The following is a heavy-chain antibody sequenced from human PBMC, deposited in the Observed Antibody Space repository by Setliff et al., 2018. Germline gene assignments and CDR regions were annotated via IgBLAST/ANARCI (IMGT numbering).Heavy chain of an antibody. CDR2: ISAYNGNT. CDR3: ARDRGYNFWSGYFVKDYFDY. J-gene: IGHJ4*02. CDR1: GYPFTSYG. V-gene: IGHV1-18*01. Sequence: ASVKVSCKASGYPFTSYGISWVRQAPGQGLEWMGWISAYNGNTNYAQKLQGRVTMTTDTSTSTAYMGLRSLRSDDTAVYYCARDRGYNFWSGYFVKDYFDYWGQGTLVTVSS. D-gene: IGHD3-3*01.